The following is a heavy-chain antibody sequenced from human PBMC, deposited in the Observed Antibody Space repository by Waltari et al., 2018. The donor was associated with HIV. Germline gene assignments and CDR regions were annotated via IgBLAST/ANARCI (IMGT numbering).Heavy chain of an antibody. Sequence: QVQLVESGGGVVQPGRSLRLPCAASGFPFSSYALHWVRQAPGKGLEWVAVISYDGSNKYYADSVKGRFTISRDNSKNTLYLQMNSLRAEDTAVYYCASFSGYGYYYYYTMDVWGQGTTVTVSS. J-gene: IGHJ6*02. D-gene: IGHD5-12*01. V-gene: IGHV3-30*04. CDR3: ASFSGYGYYYYYTMDV. CDR1: GFPFSSYA. CDR2: ISYDGSNK.